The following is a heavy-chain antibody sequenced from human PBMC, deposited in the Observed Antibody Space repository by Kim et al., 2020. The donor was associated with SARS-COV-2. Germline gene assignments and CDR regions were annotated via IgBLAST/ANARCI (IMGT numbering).Heavy chain of an antibody. Sequence: GGSLRLSCAASGFIFSDYALHWVRQAPGKGLEWVAVISYDEKRKYYTDSVKGRFTISRDGSNNTLYLQMNSLKTEDTAVYYCATDSKGSGSFLDYWGQGT. V-gene: IGHV3-30*14. CDR1: GFIFSDYA. CDR3: ATDSKGSGSFLDY. J-gene: IGHJ4*02. D-gene: IGHD3-10*01. CDR2: ISYDEKRK.